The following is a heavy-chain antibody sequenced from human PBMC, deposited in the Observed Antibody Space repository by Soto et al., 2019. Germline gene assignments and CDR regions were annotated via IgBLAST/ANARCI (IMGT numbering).Heavy chain of an antibody. CDR1: GFTFSSYW. Sequence: PVGSLRLSCAASGFTFSSYWMHWVRQAPGKGLVWVSRINSDGSSTSYADSVKGRFTISSDNAKNTLYLQMNSLRAEDTAVYYCAREEQRVPNYNWFDPWGQGTLVTVSS. V-gene: IGHV3-74*01. CDR2: INSDGSST. D-gene: IGHD6-13*01. CDR3: AREEQRVPNYNWFDP. J-gene: IGHJ5*02.